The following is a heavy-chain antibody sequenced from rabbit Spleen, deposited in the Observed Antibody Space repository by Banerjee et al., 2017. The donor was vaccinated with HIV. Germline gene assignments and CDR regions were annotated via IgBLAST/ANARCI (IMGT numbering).Heavy chain of an antibody. CDR1: GFSLSSYY. J-gene: IGHJ4*01. CDR2: IDPVFGIT. V-gene: IGHV1S7*01. D-gene: IGHD6-1*01. Sequence: QELVESAGGLVNPGGSLTLTCTASGFSLSSYYMNWVRQAPGKGLEWIGYIDPVFGITYYANWVNGRFSISRENAQNTLYLQLNSLTAADTATYFCARGPPYAGYAGYGYVYLNLWGQGTLVTVS. CDR3: ARGPPYAGYAGYGYVYLNL.